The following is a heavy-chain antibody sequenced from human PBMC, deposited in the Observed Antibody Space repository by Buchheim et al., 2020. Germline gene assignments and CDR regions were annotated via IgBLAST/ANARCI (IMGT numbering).Heavy chain of an antibody. CDR2: ISFDGNVQ. Sequence: QVNLVESGGGVVQPGRSLRLSCAASGFGFRTYAMHWVRQAEGKSLEWVTMISFDGNVQKYGDSVKGRFTISRDNSKNTLYLQMNNLKTEDTATYFCAKDGEFSGHLTLHNYFETWGRGTL. CDR3: AKDGEFSGHLTLHNYFET. D-gene: IGHD3-10*01. CDR1: GFGFRTYA. J-gene: IGHJ4*02. V-gene: IGHV3-30*18.